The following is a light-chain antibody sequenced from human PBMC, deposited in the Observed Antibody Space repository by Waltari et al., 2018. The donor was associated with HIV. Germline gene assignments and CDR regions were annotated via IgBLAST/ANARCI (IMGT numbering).Light chain of an antibody. CDR2: EVT. Sequence: QSAMTQPPSASGSLGQSVTISCTGSSSDSGAYVSVSWFQQHPRSAPKLLLYEVTRRPSTVSDRFSGSRSGSTAFLTVAGLQPDDEATYFCSSYGDSLRVLFGGGTNVTVL. CDR3: SSYGDSLRVL. J-gene: IGLJ3*02. CDR1: SSDSGAYVS. V-gene: IGLV2-8*01.